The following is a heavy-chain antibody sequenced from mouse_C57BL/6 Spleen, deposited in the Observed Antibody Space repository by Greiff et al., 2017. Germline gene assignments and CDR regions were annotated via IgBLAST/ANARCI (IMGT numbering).Heavy chain of an antibody. J-gene: IGHJ2*01. CDR2: IDPETGGT. V-gene: IGHV1-15*01. CDR3: TRGGITTVVATDFDY. Sequence: QVQLQQSGAELVRPGASVTLSCKASGYTFTDYEMPWVKQTPVHGLEWIGAIDPETGGTAYNQKFKGKAILTADKSSSTAYMERRSLTSEDSAVYYCTRGGITTVVATDFDYWGQGTTLTVSS. CDR1: GYTFTDYE. D-gene: IGHD1-1*01.